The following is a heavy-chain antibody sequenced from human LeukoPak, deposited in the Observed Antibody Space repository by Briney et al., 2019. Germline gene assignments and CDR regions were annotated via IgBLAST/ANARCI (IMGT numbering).Heavy chain of an antibody. D-gene: IGHD3-10*01. CDR2: IIPIFGTA. CDR1: GGTFSSYA. V-gene: IGHV1-69*05. Sequence: SVKVSCKASGGTFSSYAISWVRQAPGQGLEWMGGIIPIFGTANYAQKFQGRVTITTDESTSTAYMELSSLRSEDTAVYYCARARRYYGSGSWFYYYMDVWGKGTTATVSS. J-gene: IGHJ6*03. CDR3: ARARRYYGSGSWFYYYMDV.